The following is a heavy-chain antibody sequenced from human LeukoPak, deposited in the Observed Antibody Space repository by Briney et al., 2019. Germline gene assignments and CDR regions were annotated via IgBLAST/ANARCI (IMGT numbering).Heavy chain of an antibody. Sequence: GGSLRLSCAASGFTFNTYTMNWVRQAPGKGLEWVSYISGSSGIIDYADSVRGRFTISRDNAKNSLYLHMNTLSADDTAVYYCARDRYCSGGYCYPGDYWGQGTLVTVSS. D-gene: IGHD2-15*01. CDR3: ARDRYCSGGYCYPGDY. CDR1: GFTFNTYT. V-gene: IGHV3-48*04. CDR2: ISGSSGII. J-gene: IGHJ4*02.